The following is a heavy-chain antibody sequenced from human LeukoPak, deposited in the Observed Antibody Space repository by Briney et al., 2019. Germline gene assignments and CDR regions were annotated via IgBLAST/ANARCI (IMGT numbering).Heavy chain of an antibody. D-gene: IGHD3-10*01. V-gene: IGHV3-23*01. J-gene: IGHJ6*02. CDR3: ARAVLPGFGELLERDYYYGMDV. CDR1: GFSFSRYD. Sequence: PGGSLRLSCAASGFSFSRYDLSWVRQAPGKGLECVSTISRGVGSTYYADSVKGRFTISRDNSKNTLYLQMNNLRAEDTAVYYCARAVLPGFGELLERDYYYGMDVWGQGTTVTVSS. CDR2: ISRGVGST.